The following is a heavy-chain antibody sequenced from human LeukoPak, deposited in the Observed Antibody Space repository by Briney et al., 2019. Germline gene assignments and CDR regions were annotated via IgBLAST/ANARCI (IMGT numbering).Heavy chain of an antibody. Sequence: PSETLSLTCSVSGDSMRSYSWTWIRQPPGKGPEWIGYIFYSGNTNYNPSLKSRVTISVDTSKNQFSLKLSSVTAADTAVYYCARALSSSHILNWFDPWGQGTLVTVSS. D-gene: IGHD2-21*01. V-gene: IGHV4-59*01. CDR1: GDSMRSYS. CDR3: ARALSSSHILNWFDP. CDR2: IFYSGNT. J-gene: IGHJ5*02.